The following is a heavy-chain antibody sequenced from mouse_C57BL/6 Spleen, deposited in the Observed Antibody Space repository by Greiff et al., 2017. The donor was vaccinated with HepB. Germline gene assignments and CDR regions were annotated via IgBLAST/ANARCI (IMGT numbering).Heavy chain of an antibody. V-gene: IGHV5-17*01. D-gene: IGHD3-1*01. Sequence: EVQLVESGGGLVKPGGSLKLSCAASGFTFSDYGMHWVRQAPEKGLAWVAYISSGSSNIYYADTVKGRFTISRDNAKNTLFLQMTSLRAEDTAMYYCARRDRGRYYYAMDYWGQGTSVTVSS. CDR2: ISSGSSNI. CDR3: ARRDRGRYYYAMDY. CDR1: GFTFSDYG. J-gene: IGHJ4*01.